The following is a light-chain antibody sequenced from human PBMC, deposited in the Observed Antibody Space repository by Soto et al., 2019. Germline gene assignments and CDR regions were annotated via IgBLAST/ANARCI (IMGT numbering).Light chain of an antibody. CDR2: EVN. V-gene: IGLV2-8*01. CDR1: SSDVGAYNY. Sequence: QSALTQPPSASGSPGQSVTISCTGTSSDVGAYNYVSWYQQYPGKAPKLMIYEVNKRPSGVPDRFSGSKSGKTASLTVSGLRREGGVIYNSPSYAGTNFGVFGGGT. J-gene: IGLJ3*02. CDR3: PSYAGTNFGV.